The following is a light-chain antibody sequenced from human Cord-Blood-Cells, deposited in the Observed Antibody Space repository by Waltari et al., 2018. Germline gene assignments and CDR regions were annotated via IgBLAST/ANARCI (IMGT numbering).Light chain of an antibody. V-gene: IGLV2-14*03. CDR1: SSDVGGYNS. Sequence: QSALTQPAPVSGSPGQPIPISCTGTSSDVGGYNSVSWYHQHPGKAPKLMIYDVSNRPSGVSNRFSGSKSGNTASLTISGLQAEDEADYYCSSYTSSSTWVFGGGTKLTVL. CDR2: DVS. J-gene: IGLJ3*02. CDR3: SSYTSSSTWV.